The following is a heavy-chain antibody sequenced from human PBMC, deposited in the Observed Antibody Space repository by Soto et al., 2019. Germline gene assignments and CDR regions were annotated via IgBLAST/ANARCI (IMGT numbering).Heavy chain of an antibody. CDR3: ATKRGAVSTYDF. V-gene: IGHV1-18*04. D-gene: IGHD3-16*01. CDR2: ISVSKGNT. J-gene: IGHJ4*02. Sequence: GASVKVSCKASSYIFSSYGITWVRQAPGQGLEWMGWISVSKGNTKYAQNLQGRVTMTADTSTGTAYLELRSLRSDDTVVYYCATKRGAVSTYDFWGQGTQVTVS. CDR1: SYIFSSYG.